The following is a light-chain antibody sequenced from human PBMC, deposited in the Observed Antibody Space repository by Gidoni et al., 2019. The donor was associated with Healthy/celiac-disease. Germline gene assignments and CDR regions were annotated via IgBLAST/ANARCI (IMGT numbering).Light chain of an antibody. CDR1: QSVLYSSNNRNY. J-gene: IGKJ4*01. CDR3: QQYYSTPLT. V-gene: IGKV4-1*01. CDR2: WAS. Sequence: DIVMIQSPDPLAVSLAERATINCKSSQSVLYSSNNRNYLAWYQQKPGQPPKLLIYWASTRESGVPDRFSGSGSGTDFTLTISSLQAEDVAVYYCQQYYSTPLTFGGGTKVEIK.